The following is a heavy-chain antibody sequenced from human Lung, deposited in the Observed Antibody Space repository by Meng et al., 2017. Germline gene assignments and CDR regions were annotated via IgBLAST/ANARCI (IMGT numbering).Heavy chain of an antibody. J-gene: IGHJ4*02. Sequence: GGSLRLSCAASGFTFSSYGMHWVRQAPGKGLEWVAVIWYDGSYDYYADSVKGRFTISRDNSKNTLYLQVNSLRAEDTAVYYCARSALDGNMFYFDYWGQGTRVTVSS. V-gene: IGHV3-33*01. CDR3: ARSALDGNMFYFDY. CDR1: GFTFSSYG. CDR2: IWYDGSYD. D-gene: IGHD4-23*01.